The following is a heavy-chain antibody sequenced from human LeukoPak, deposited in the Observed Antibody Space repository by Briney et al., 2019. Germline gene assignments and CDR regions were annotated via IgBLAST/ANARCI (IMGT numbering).Heavy chain of an antibody. CDR2: ISSSGSTI. D-gene: IGHD3-16*01. J-gene: IGHJ6*03. CDR3: ASSEPPGSHGGNYYYYYMDV. CDR1: GFTFSDYY. Sequence: WGSLRLSCAASGFTFSDYYMSWIRQAPGKGLEWVSYISSSGSTIYYADSVKGRFTISRDNAKNSLYLQMNSLRAEDTAVYYCASSEPPGSHGGNYYYYYMDVWGKGTTVTISS. V-gene: IGHV3-11*01.